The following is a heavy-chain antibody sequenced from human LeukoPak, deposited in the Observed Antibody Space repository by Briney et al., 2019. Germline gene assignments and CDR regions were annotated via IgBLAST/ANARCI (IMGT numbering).Heavy chain of an antibody. Sequence: GRSLRLSCAASGFTFSDYGMHWVRQAPGKGLEWVAFIRYDGNTKYYADSVKGRFTISRDNSKNTLYLQMNSLRPEDTAVYYCAKVRFCSGATCYPDDYWGQGTLVTVSS. CDR1: GFTFSDYG. D-gene: IGHD2-15*01. V-gene: IGHV3-30*02. J-gene: IGHJ4*02. CDR2: IRYDGNTK. CDR3: AKVRFCSGATCYPDDY.